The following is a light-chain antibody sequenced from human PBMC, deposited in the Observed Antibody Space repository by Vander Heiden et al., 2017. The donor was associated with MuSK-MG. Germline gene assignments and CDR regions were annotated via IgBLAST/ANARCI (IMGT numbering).Light chain of an antibody. CDR3: VRGRQILRFN. CDR1: QSLLHNDGKTS. V-gene: IGKV2D-29*02. J-gene: IGKJ3*01. CDR2: EVS. Sequence: DILMTQTPLSLSVTPGQPASISCNSSQSLLHNDGKTSLYWFLQRPGQSPKLLIYEVSNRFSGVPDRFTGSGSGTDFTLKISRVETEDVGVYYCVRGRQILRFNFGHGTKVDIK.